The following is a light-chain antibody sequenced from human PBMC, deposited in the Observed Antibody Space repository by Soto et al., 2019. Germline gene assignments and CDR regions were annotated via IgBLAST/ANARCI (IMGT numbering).Light chain of an antibody. J-gene: IGKJ1*01. V-gene: IGKV3-15*01. Sequence: IVMTQSQATLSVTQGERATLSCRASQSVSSNLAWYQQKPGQAPRLLIYGASTRATGIPARFSGSGSGTEFTLTISSLQSEDFAVYFCQQFNNWPRTFGQGTKVDIK. CDR1: QSVSSN. CDR2: GAS. CDR3: QQFNNWPRT.